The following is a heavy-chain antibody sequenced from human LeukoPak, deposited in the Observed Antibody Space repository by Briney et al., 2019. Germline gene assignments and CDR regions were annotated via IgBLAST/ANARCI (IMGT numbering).Heavy chain of an antibody. CDR1: GGSISSYY. J-gene: IGHJ4*02. V-gene: IGHV4-59*01. CDR3: ARDGGSSGWYYFDY. Sequence: PSETLSLTCTVSGGSISSYYWSWIRQPPGKGLEWIGYIYYSGSTNYNPSLKSRVTISVDTSKNQFSLKLSSVTAADTAVHYCARDGGSSGWYYFDYWGQGTLVTVSS. D-gene: IGHD6-19*01. CDR2: IYYSGST.